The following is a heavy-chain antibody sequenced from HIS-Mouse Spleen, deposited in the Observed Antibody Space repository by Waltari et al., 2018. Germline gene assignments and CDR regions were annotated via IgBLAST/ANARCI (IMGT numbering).Heavy chain of an antibody. CDR1: GFTVSSNY. CDR2: IYSGGST. Sequence: EVQLVESGGGLVQPGGSLRLSCAASGFTVSSNYMSWVRQAPGEGREWVSVIYSGGSTYYADSGKGRFTISRENSKNTLYLQMNSLRAEDTAVYYCARFTPVSGSFDYWGQGTLVTVSS. V-gene: IGHV3-66*01. CDR3: ARFTPVSGSFDY. D-gene: IGHD1-26*01. J-gene: IGHJ4*02.